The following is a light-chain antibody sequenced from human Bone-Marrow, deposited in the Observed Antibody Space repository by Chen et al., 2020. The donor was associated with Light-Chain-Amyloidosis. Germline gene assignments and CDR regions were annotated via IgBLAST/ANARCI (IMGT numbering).Light chain of an antibody. CDR3: QSADSSGTYEAI. J-gene: IGLJ2*01. CDR1: DLPTKY. Sequence: SYELTQPPSVSVSPGQTARITCSGDDLPTKYAYWYQQKPGQAPVLVIHRDTERPSGISERFSGSSSGTTATVTISGVQAEDEADYHCQSADSSGTYEAIFGGGTKLTVL. V-gene: IGLV3-25*03. CDR2: RDT.